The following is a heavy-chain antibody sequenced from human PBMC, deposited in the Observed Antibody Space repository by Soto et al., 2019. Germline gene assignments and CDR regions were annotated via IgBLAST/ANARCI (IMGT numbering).Heavy chain of an antibody. J-gene: IGHJ5*02. V-gene: IGHV4-39*01. D-gene: IGHD1-1*01. CDR1: GGSISRSSYF. CDR3: ARRDWNGIDP. CDR2: IYYGGST. Sequence: QLQLQESGPGLVKPSETLSLPSTVSGGSISRSSYFWGWIRQPPGKGLGWIGNIYYGGSTYYNPSPKSRVTISVDTSKNQFSLKLSSVTAADTAVYYCARRDWNGIDPWGQGTLVTVSS.